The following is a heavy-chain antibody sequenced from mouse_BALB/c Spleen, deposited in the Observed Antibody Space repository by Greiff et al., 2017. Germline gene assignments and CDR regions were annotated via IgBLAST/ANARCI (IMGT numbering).Heavy chain of an antibody. CDR3: ARDPIYYYGSSPYAMDY. CDR1: GFSLTSYG. V-gene: IGHV2-9*02. D-gene: IGHD1-1*01. Sequence: QVQLKQSGPGLVAPSQSLSITCTVSGFSLTSYGVHWVRQPPGKGLEWLGVIWAGGSTNYNSALMSRLSISKDNSKSQVFLKMNSLQTDDTAMYYCARDPIYYYGSSPYAMDYWGQGTSVTVSS. J-gene: IGHJ4*01. CDR2: IWAGGST.